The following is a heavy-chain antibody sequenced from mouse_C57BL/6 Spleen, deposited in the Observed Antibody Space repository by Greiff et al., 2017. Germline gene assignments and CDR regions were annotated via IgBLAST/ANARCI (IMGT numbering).Heavy chain of an antibody. V-gene: IGHV14-4*01. CDR3: TLRQLRLAWFAY. D-gene: IGHD3-2*02. CDR2: IDPENGDT. J-gene: IGHJ3*01. Sequence: EVKVEESGAELVRPGASVKLSCTASGFNIKDDYMHWVKQRPEQGLEWIGWIDPENGDTEYASKFQGKATITADTSSNTAYLQLSSLTSEDTAVYYCTLRQLRLAWFAYWGQGTLVTVSA. CDR1: GFNIKDDY.